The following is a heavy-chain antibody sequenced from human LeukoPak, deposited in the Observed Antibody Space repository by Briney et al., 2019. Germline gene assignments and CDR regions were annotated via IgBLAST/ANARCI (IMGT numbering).Heavy chain of an antibody. CDR3: ARLSAYYYGSFFYYYMDV. D-gene: IGHD3-10*01. CDR2: IKQEESER. J-gene: IGHJ6*03. Sequence: GGSLRLSCEGSGFSFSSYWMTWVRQSPGKGPEWVANIKQEESERFTVDSVTGRFTISRDNAKNSVYLHMNSLRAEDTALYYCARLSAYYYGSFFYYYMDVWGKGTTVTVSS. CDR1: GFSFSSYW. V-gene: IGHV3-7*01.